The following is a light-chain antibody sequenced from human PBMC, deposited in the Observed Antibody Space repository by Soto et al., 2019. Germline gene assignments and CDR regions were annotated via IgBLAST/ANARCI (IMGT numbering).Light chain of an antibody. Sequence: QSVLTQPPSASGTPGQRVTISCSGSRSNIGRNTVNWYLHFPGTAPKLLIYRDTLRPSGVPDRFSASKSGTSASLAVSGLQSEDEAGYYCAAWDDNLNGFVFGTGTKV. V-gene: IGLV1-44*01. CDR2: RDT. CDR1: RSNIGRNT. J-gene: IGLJ1*01. CDR3: AAWDDNLNGFV.